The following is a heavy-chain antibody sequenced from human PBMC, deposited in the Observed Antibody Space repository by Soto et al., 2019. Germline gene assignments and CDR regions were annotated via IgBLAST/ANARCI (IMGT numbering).Heavy chain of an antibody. V-gene: IGHV3-21*01. D-gene: IGHD6-13*01. CDR3: ARGGAASRALRYYYGMDV. Sequence: GGSLRLSCAASGVTFSSYSRNWVRQDPGKGLEWVSSISSSSIYIYYVDSVKGRFTISRDNAKNSLYMQMNSRRAEDTAVYYCARGGAASRALRYYYGMDVGGQGTTVTVS. CDR1: GVTFSSYS. J-gene: IGHJ6*02. CDR2: ISSSSIYI.